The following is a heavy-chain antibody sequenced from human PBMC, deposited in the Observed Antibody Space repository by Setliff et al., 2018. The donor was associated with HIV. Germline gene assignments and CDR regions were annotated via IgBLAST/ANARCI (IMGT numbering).Heavy chain of an antibody. V-gene: IGHV4-38-2*01. CDR1: GYSISSDYF. D-gene: IGHD3-16*01. CDR2: FYQSGNI. J-gene: IGHJ3*01. CDR3: ARGGRSWFQNFHGAFDV. Sequence: SETLSLTCAVSGYSISSDYFWGWSRQSPGKGLEWIGSFYQSGNIYYNPSLKSRVTISVDTSKNQFSLRLTSVTAADTAVYYCARGGRSWFQNFHGAFDVWGQGTMVTVSS.